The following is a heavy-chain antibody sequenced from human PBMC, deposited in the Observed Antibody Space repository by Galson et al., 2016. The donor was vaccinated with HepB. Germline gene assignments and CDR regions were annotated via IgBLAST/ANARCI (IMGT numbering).Heavy chain of an antibody. CDR1: GFTFSTSG. CDR2: ISSSISTI. CDR3: ARALVRSAFDL. D-gene: IGHD6-6*01. Sequence: SLRLSCAGSGFTFSTSGLNWVRQAPGKGLQWISYISSSISTIYYADSVVGRFTISRDNAKNSVYLQMNSLRDDDTGVYYCARALVRSAFDLWGQGTLVTVSS. J-gene: IGHJ3*01. V-gene: IGHV3-48*02.